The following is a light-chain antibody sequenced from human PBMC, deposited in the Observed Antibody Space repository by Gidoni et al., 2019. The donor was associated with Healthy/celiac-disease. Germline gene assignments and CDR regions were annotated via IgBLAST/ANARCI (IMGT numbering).Light chain of an antibody. CDR1: QSVSSN. V-gene: IGKV3-15*01. Sequence: EIVMTQSPATLSVSPGERAPISCRSSQSVSSNLAWYQQKPGQAPRLLIYGASTRATGIPARFSGSGSGTEFTLTISSLQSEDFAVYYCQQYNNWPSHTFGGGTKVEIK. CDR2: GAS. J-gene: IGKJ4*01. CDR3: QQYNNWPSHT.